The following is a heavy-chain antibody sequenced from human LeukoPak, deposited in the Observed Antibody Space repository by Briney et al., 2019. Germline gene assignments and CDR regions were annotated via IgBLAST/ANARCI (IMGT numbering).Heavy chain of an antibody. Sequence: TGGSLRLSCAASGFTFSSYSMNWVRQAPGKGLEWVAFIRYDGSNKYYADSVKGRFTISRDNSKNTLYLQMNSLRAEDTAVYYCAKTGPGSGSYYISYYYYYMDVWGKGTTVTISS. CDR2: IRYDGSNK. CDR1: GFTFSSYS. D-gene: IGHD3-10*01. V-gene: IGHV3-30*02. CDR3: AKTGPGSGSYYISYYYYYMDV. J-gene: IGHJ6*03.